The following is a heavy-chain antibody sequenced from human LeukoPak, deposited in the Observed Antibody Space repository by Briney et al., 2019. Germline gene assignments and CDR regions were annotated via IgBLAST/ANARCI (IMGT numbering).Heavy chain of an antibody. CDR1: GFTFSDYY. D-gene: IGHD6-6*01. Sequence: GGSLRLSCAASGFTFSDYYMSWIRQAPGKGLEWVSYISSSGSTIYYADSVKGRFTISRDNAKNSLYLQMNSLRAEDTAVYYCAKDQWGSSRVNWFDPWGQGTLVTVSS. V-gene: IGHV3-11*04. CDR2: ISSSGSTI. CDR3: AKDQWGSSRVNWFDP. J-gene: IGHJ5*02.